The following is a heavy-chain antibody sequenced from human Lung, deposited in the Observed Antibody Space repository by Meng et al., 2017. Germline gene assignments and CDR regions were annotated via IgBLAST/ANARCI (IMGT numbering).Heavy chain of an antibody. CDR2: INHSGST. CDR1: GGSFSDYY. Sequence: VQQPQVGAGLLKPSETLSLTCVVSGGSFSDYYWSWIRQPPGKGLEWIGEINHSGSTNYNPSLESRATISVDTSQNNLSLKLSSVTAADSAVYYCARGPTTMAHDFDYWGQGTLVTVSS. CDR3: ARGPTTMAHDFDY. V-gene: IGHV4-34*01. J-gene: IGHJ4*02. D-gene: IGHD4-11*01.